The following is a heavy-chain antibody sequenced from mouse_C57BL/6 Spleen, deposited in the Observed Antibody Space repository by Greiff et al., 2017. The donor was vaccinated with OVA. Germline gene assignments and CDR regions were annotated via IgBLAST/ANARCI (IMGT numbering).Heavy chain of an antibody. CDR3: AYYSNYVWFAY. V-gene: IGHV1-26*01. J-gene: IGHJ3*01. CDR1: GYTFTDYY. CDR2: INPNNGGT. D-gene: IGHD2-5*01. Sequence: VQLQQSGPELVKPGASVKISCKASGYTFTDYYMNWVKQSHGKSLEWIGDINPNNGGTSYNQKFKGKATLTVDKSSSTAYMELRSLTSEDSAVYYCAYYSNYVWFAYWGQGTLVTVSA.